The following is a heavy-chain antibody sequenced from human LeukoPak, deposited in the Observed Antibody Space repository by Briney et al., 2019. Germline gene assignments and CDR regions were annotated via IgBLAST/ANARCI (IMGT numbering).Heavy chain of an antibody. CDR1: GYTFTRYD. D-gene: IGHD1-7*01. J-gene: IGHJ6*03. CDR2: MNPNTGHT. V-gene: IGHV1-8*03. CDR3: ARGGITGTDAEYYYYYMDV. Sequence: ASVKVSCKTSGYTFTRYDINWVRQATGQRLEWMGWMNPNTGHTAYAPKFQGRVTFTRNTSVSTAYMELDILISEDTSVYFCARGGITGTDAEYYYYYMDVWGKGTTVTVSS.